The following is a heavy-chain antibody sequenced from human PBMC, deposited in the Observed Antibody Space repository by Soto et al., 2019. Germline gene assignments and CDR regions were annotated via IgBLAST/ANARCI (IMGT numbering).Heavy chain of an antibody. V-gene: IGHV3-30*18. CDR1: GFTFSSYG. D-gene: IGHD3-3*01. Sequence: GGSLRLSCAASGFTFSSYGMHWVRQAPGKGLEWVAVISYDGSNKYYADSVKGRFTISRDNSKNTLYLQMNSLRAEDTAVYYCAKLPGSKPHLRFLEWLPPFDYWGQGPLVTLSS. J-gene: IGHJ4*02. CDR3: AKLPGSKPHLRFLEWLPPFDY. CDR2: ISYDGSNK.